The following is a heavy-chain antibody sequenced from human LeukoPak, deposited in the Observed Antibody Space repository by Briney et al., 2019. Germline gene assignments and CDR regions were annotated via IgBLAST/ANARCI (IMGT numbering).Heavy chain of an antibody. D-gene: IGHD6-19*01. CDR2: LIPVFGTA. CDR1: GGSFNSYA. CDR3: SRRGVAGSPDY. J-gene: IGHJ4*02. Sequence: SVKVSCKASGGSFNSYAITWVRQAPGQGLEWIGGLIPVFGTADYAQKFQGRVTITAGESRSTGYMELSSLRSEDTAVYYCSRRGVAGSPDYWGQGTLVTVSS. V-gene: IGHV1-69*01.